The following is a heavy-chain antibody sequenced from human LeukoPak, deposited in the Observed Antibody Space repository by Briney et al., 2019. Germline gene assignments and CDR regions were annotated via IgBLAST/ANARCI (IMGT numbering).Heavy chain of an antibody. D-gene: IGHD6-13*01. CDR1: GYSFTGYY. CDR2: INSNSGGT. CDR3: ASIISSWYHFDY. V-gene: IGHV1-2*02. J-gene: IGHJ4*02. Sequence: ASVKVSCKASGYSFTGYYMHWVRQAPGQGLEWMGWINSNSGGTNYAQKFQGRVTMTRDTSISTAYMELSRLTSDDTAVYFCASIISSWYHFDYWGRGTLVTVSS.